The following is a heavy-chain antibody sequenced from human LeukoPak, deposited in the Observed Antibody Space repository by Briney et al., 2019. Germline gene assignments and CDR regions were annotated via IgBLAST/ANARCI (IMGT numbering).Heavy chain of an antibody. CDR3: ARDRGAYCGGDCYLGFDY. J-gene: IGHJ4*01. Sequence: AGGSLRLSCAASGFTFSSYTMNWVRQAPGKGLEWVSSIAGSSGYISYADSVKGRFTISRDNAKESLYLQMTSLTAEDTAVYYCARDRGAYCGGDCYLGFDYWGRGTLVTVSS. D-gene: IGHD2-21*02. CDR2: IAGSSGYI. V-gene: IGHV3-21*01. CDR1: GFTFSSYT.